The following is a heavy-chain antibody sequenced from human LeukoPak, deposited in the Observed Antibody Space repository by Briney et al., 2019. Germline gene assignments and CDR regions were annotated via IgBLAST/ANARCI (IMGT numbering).Heavy chain of an antibody. D-gene: IGHD2-21*02. CDR2: IYTSGST. J-gene: IGHJ4*02. Sequence: PSETLSLTCTVSGGSISSGSYYWSWIRQPAGKGLEWIGRIYTSGSTNYNPSLKSRVTISVDTSKNQFSLKLSSVTAADTAVYYCARLGRLRAGLWGQGTLVTVSS. CDR1: GGSISSGSYY. V-gene: IGHV4-61*02. CDR3: ARLGRLRAGL.